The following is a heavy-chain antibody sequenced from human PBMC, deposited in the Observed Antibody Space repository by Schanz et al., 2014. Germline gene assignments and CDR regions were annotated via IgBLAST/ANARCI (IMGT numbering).Heavy chain of an antibody. Sequence: EVQLVESGGGFVQPGGSLGLSCTASGFAFSSYSMNWVRQAPGKGLEWVSYISSSGSYIHYADSVKGRFTISRDNAKNTLYLQMNSLRAEDTAVYYCAREQIMAAAGLVDYWGHGTLVTVSS. V-gene: IGHV3-21*05. CDR3: AREQIMAAAGLVDY. CDR1: GFAFSSYS. CDR2: ISSSGSYI. D-gene: IGHD6-13*01. J-gene: IGHJ4*01.